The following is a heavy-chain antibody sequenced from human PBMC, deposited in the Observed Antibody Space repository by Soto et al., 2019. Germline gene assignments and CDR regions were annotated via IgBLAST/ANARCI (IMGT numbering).Heavy chain of an antibody. CDR1: GGSIGSYY. Sequence: PSETLSLTCTVSGGSIGSYYWSWIRQPPGKGLEWIGYIYYSGSTNYNPSLKSRVTISVDTSKNQFSLKLSSVTAADTAVYYCARATTAPILHYYYYMDVWGKGTTVTVS. D-gene: IGHD4-17*01. CDR3: ARATTAPILHYYYYMDV. J-gene: IGHJ6*03. V-gene: IGHV4-59*01. CDR2: IYYSGST.